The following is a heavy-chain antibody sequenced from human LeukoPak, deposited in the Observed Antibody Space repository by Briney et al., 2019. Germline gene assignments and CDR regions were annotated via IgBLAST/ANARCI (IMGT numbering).Heavy chain of an antibody. CDR1: GFTFDDHG. V-gene: IGHV4-38-2*01. Sequence: GSLRLSCAASGFTFDDHGMTWVRQAPGKGLEWIGSIYHSGSTYYNPSLKSRVTISVDTSKNQFSLKLSSVTAADTAVYYCARRGYYDSSGYYYIDYWGQGTLVTVSS. D-gene: IGHD3-22*01. CDR3: ARRGYYDSSGYYYIDY. J-gene: IGHJ4*02. CDR2: IYHSGST.